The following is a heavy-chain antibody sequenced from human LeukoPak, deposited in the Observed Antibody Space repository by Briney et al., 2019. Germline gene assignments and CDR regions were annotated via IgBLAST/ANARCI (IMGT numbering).Heavy chain of an antibody. CDR2: INPNTGST. CDR1: GYTFTGHY. J-gene: IGHJ4*02. CDR3: ARDEASGPGDY. D-gene: IGHD7-27*01. V-gene: IGHV1-2*02. Sequence: ASVKVSCKASGYTFTGHYIHWVRQAPGQGLEWMGWINPNTGSTIYAQNFQGRVTLTRDTSIRTTYMELSSLRSDDTAVYYCARDEASGPGDYWGQGTLVTVSS.